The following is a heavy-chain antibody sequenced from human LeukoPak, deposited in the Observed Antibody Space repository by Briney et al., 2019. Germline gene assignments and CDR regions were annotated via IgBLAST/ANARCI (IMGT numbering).Heavy chain of an antibody. V-gene: IGHV3-74*01. CDR1: GFTFSSNW. CDR2: INSGGSFA. D-gene: IGHD3-10*01. J-gene: IGHJ4*02. Sequence: PGGSLRLSCAASGFTFSSNWMHWVRQAPGKGLVWVSRINSGGSFASYADSVKGRLTISRDNAKNTLYLQMNSLRAEDTAVYYCARVPYYGIDYWGQGTLVTVSS. CDR3: ARVPYYGIDY.